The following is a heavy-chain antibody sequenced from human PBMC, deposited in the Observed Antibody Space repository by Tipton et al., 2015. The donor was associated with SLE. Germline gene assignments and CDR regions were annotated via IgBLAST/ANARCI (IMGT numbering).Heavy chain of an antibody. Sequence: GSLRLSCAASGFTFSSYGMHWVRQAPGKGLEWVAFIRYDGSNKYYADSVKGRFTISRDNAKNSLYLQMNSLRAEDTAVYYCARVAGIAAALAFDIWGQGTMVTVSS. CDR2: IRYDGSNK. CDR3: ARVAGIAAALAFDI. CDR1: GFTFSSYG. D-gene: IGHD6-13*01. J-gene: IGHJ3*02. V-gene: IGHV3-30*02.